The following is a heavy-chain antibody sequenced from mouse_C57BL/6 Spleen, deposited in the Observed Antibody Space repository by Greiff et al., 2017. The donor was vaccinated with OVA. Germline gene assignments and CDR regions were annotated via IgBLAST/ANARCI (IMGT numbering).Heavy chain of an antibody. J-gene: IGHJ3*01. D-gene: IGHD2-3*01. Sequence: EVQVLESGGGLVKPGGSLKLSCAASGFTFSDYGMHWVRQAPEKGLEWVAYISSGSSTIYYADTVKGRSTISRDNATHTLFLQLTSLRSEDAAMYYSGKLDGYYWFAYWGQGTLVTVSA. CDR2: ISSGSSTI. CDR1: GFTFSDYG. V-gene: IGHV5-17*01. CDR3: GKLDGYYWFAY.